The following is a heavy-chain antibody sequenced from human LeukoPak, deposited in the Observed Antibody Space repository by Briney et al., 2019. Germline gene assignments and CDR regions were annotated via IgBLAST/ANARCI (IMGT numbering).Heavy chain of an antibody. D-gene: IGHD1-14*01. CDR3: ARARYWFDP. Sequence: PSETLSLTCNVSDDSINDYYWSWIRQSPGKGLEWIGAIYYTGSTKHTSSLKSRVTISLDTSKSQFSLRLTSVTAADTAVYYCARARYWFDPWGQGMLVTVSS. CDR2: IYYTGST. J-gene: IGHJ5*02. CDR1: DDSINDYY. V-gene: IGHV4-59*01.